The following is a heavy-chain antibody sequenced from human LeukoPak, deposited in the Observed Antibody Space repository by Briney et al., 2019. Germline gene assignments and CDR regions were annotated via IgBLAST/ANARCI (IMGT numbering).Heavy chain of an antibody. CDR1: GGSFSGYY. J-gene: IGHJ3*02. CDR3: ARCFQVVVITSAFDI. D-gene: IGHD3-22*01. Sequence: SETLSLTCAVYGGSFSGYYWSWIRQPPGKGLEWIGEINHSGSTNYNPSLKSRVTISVDTSKNQFSLKLSSVTAADTAVYYCARCFQVVVITSAFDIWGQGTMVTVSS. CDR2: INHSGST. V-gene: IGHV4-34*01.